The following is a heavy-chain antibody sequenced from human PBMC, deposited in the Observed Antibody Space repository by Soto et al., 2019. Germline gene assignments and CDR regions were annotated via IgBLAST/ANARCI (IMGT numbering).Heavy chain of an antibody. CDR2: IYHSGCT. V-gene: IGHV4-38-2*01. D-gene: IGHD6-6*01. CDR1: GYSISSGYY. J-gene: IGHJ2*01. Sequence: SETLSLTCAVSGYSISSGYYWGWIRQPPGKGLEWIGSIYHSGCTYYNPSLKNRVTISVDTSKNQFSLKLSSVTAADTAVYYCARAGKQLVPWYFDLWGRGTLVTVSS. CDR3: ARAGKQLVPWYFDL.